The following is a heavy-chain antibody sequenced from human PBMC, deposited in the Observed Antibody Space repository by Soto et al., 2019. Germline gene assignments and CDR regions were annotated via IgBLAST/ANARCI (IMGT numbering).Heavy chain of an antibody. CDR1: GFSFSGSA. D-gene: IGHD6-19*01. CDR3: TRPGYSSGWYDL. CDR2: VRSKANSHAT. J-gene: IGHJ5*02. Sequence: EVQLVESGGGLVQPGGSLKLSCAVSGFSFSGSAIHWVRQASGKGLEWIGRVRSKANSHATAYAASVKGRFTISSDDSKNTAYLQMNSLKTEDTAVYYCTRPGYSSGWYDLWGQGTLVTVAS. V-gene: IGHV3-73*02.